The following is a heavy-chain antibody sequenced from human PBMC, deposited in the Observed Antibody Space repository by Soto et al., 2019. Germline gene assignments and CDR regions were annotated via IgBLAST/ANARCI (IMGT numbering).Heavy chain of an antibody. D-gene: IGHD3-10*01. CDR2: INAGNGNT. CDR1: GYTFTSYA. CDR3: ARSITMVRGVIPGY. V-gene: IGHV1-3*01. Sequence: GASVKVSCKASGYTFTSYAMHWVRQAPGQRLEWMGWINAGNGNTKYSQKFQGRVTITRDTSASTAYMELSSLRSEDTAVYYCARSITMVRGVIPGYWGQGTLVTVSS. J-gene: IGHJ4*02.